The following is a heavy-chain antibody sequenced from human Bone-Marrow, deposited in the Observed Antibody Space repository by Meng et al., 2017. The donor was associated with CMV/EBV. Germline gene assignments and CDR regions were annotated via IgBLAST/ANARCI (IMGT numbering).Heavy chain of an antibody. Sequence: ASVKVSCKASGYTFTSYDINWVRQATGQGLEWMGWMNPNSGNTGYAQKFQGRVTITRNTSISTAYMELSSLRSEDTAVYYCARGPRWNYGFYYYYGMDVWGQGPTVTVSS. J-gene: IGHJ6*02. D-gene: IGHD1-7*01. CDR2: MNPNSGNT. CDR3: ARGPRWNYGFYYYYGMDV. CDR1: GYTFTSYD. V-gene: IGHV1-8*03.